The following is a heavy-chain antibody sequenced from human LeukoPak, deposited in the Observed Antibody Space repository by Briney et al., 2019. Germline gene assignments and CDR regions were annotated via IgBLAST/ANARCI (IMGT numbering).Heavy chain of an antibody. Sequence: PSETLSLTCAVYGGSITGYYWSWIRQPPGKGLEWVGEIHYTGATSYNPSLKSRATISIDTSKNQVSLKLSSVTAADTAVYYCARGNILSGYCFDFWAREPWSPSPQ. CDR3: ARGNILSGYCFDF. CDR1: GGSITGYY. D-gene: IGHD3-9*01. V-gene: IGHV4-34*01. CDR2: IHYTGAT. J-gene: IGHJ4*02.